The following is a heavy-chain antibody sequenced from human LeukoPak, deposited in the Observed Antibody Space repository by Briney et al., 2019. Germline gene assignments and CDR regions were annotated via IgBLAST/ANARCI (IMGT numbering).Heavy chain of an antibody. D-gene: IGHD3-10*01. CDR3: ARVTKGSGSSDY. Sequence: GGSLRLSCAASGFTFSSYSMNWVRQAPGKGLEWVSSISSSSSYIYYADSVKGRFTISRDNAKNSLYLQMNSLRAEDTAVYYCARVTKGSGSSDYWGQGTLVTVSS. V-gene: IGHV3-21*01. CDR1: GFTFSSYS. CDR2: ISSSSSYI. J-gene: IGHJ4*02.